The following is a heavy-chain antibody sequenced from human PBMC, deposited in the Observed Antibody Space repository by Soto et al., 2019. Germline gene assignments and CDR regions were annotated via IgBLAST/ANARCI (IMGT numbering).Heavy chain of an antibody. CDR2: INPSDAYT. Sequence: ASVKVSCKASGYTFIIYYIHWVRQAPGQGLEWMGLINPSDAYTDYAQKFQGRVTLTRDTSTSIVYMELSSLRSEDTAIYYCARDHVDTPMTNFDYWGQGTLVTSPQ. CDR3: ARDHVDTPMTNFDY. D-gene: IGHD5-18*01. J-gene: IGHJ4*02. V-gene: IGHV1-46*01. CDR1: GYTFIIYY.